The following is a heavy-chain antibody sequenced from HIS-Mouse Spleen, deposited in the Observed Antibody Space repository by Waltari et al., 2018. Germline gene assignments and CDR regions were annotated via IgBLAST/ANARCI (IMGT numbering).Heavy chain of an antibody. D-gene: IGHD6-13*01. CDR1: GGSIRSISSY. CDR2: IYYSGST. V-gene: IGHV4-39*07. J-gene: IGHJ2*01. Sequence: QLQLQESGPGLVKPSETLSLTCTFPGGSIRSISSYWGWIRQPPGKGLEWIGSIYYSGSTYYNPSLKSRVTISVDTSKNQFSLKLSSVTAADTAVYYCAREIPYSSSWYDWYFDLWGRGTLVTVSS. CDR3: AREIPYSSSWYDWYFDL.